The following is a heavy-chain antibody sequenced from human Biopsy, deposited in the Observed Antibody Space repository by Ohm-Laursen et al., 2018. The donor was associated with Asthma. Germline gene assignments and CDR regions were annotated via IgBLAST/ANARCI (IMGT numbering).Heavy chain of an antibody. CDR2: LYNSGTT. J-gene: IGHJ4*02. CDR1: GGSISTYY. CDR3: ARDRGGTYGRTFES. V-gene: IGHV4-59*01. Sequence: GTLSLTCPVSGGSISTYYWTWIRQPPGKGLEWVAYLYNSGTTNYNPSLKSRVPISVDTSKNQVSLNVRSVTAADTAVYYCARDRGGTYGRTFESWGQGTLVTVSS. D-gene: IGHD1-26*01.